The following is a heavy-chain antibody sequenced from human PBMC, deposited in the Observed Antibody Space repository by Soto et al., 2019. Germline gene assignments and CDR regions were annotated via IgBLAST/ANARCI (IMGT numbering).Heavy chain of an antibody. CDR1: GAYVSDFS. D-gene: IGHD1-7*01. J-gene: IGHJ1*01. V-gene: IGHV4-4*07. Sequence: QVQQLESGPGLVKPWDTLSLTCTVSGAYVSDFSWSWIRQPAGKGLEWIGRITVNGITQYTPSFRSRVTMSMDTSRNQFSPNLPSATAADTALYYCARESGENWTYEAHWGQGTLVTVSS. CDR3: ARESGENWTYEAH. CDR2: ITVNGIT.